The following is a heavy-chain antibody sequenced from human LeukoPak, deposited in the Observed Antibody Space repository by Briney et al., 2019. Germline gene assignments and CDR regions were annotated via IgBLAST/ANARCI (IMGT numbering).Heavy chain of an antibody. V-gene: IGHV3-23*01. CDR2: ISGSGGST. CDR3: AKVVHPGNYYDFWSGPDY. J-gene: IGHJ4*02. Sequence: PGGSLRLSCAASGFTFSSYAMSWVRQAPGKGLEWVSAISGSGGSTYYADSVKGRFTISRDNSKNTLYLQMNSLRAEDTAVYYCAKVVHPGNYYDFWSGPDYWGQGTLVTVSS. D-gene: IGHD3-3*01. CDR1: GFTFSSYA.